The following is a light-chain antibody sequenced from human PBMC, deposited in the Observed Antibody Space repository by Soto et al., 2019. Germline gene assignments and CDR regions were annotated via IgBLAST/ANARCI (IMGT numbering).Light chain of an antibody. V-gene: IGLV2-11*01. CDR1: SSDVGAYNY. Sequence: QSALTQPRSVSGSPGQSVTISCTGSSSDVGAYNYVSWYQQHPGKAPKVMIYDVNKRPSGVPDLFSGSKSGNTASLTIAGLQAEDEADYYCCSFAGTYSFDVFGTGTKLTVL. CDR2: DVN. J-gene: IGLJ1*01. CDR3: CSFAGTYSFDV.